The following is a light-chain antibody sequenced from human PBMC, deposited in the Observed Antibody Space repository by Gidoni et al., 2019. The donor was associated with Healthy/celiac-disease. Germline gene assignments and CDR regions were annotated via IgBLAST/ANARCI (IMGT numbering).Light chain of an antibody. Sequence: EIMLMHSPGTLSLSTGERATLSCSASQSVSSSYLAWYQQKPGQAPRLLIYGASRRAPGIPDRFSGSVSGTELTLTIRRLETEDFAVYYCKKYGSPLTFGGGTKVEIK. CDR2: GAS. CDR3: KKYGSPLT. V-gene: IGKV3-20*01. J-gene: IGKJ4*01. CDR1: QSVSSSY.